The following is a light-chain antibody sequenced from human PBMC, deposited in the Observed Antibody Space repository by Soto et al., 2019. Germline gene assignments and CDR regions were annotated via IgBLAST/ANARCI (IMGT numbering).Light chain of an antibody. J-gene: IGKJ1*01. V-gene: IGKV3-15*01. CDR1: QSIRSER. CDR3: QQYNNWPPWT. Sequence: EIVLTQSPDTLSLSPGERATLSCRASQSIRSERLAWYQQKPGQAPRLLIYGASTRATGVPARFSGSGSGTEFTLTISSLQSEDFAVYYCQQYNNWPPWTFGQGTKVDIK. CDR2: GAS.